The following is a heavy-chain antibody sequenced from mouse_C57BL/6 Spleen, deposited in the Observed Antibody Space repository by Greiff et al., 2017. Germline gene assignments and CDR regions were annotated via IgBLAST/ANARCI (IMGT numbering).Heavy chain of an antibody. CDR2: FYPGSGSI. CDR3: ARHEEPLYDYDDGYYFDY. V-gene: IGHV1-62-2*01. Sequence: VQLQQSGAELVKPGASVKLSCKASGYTFTEYTIHWVKQRSGQGLEWIGWFYPGSGSIKYNEKFKDKATLTADKSSSTVYMELSRLTSEDSAVYFCARHEEPLYDYDDGYYFDYWGQGTTLTGSS. D-gene: IGHD2-4*01. J-gene: IGHJ2*01. CDR1: GYTFTEYT.